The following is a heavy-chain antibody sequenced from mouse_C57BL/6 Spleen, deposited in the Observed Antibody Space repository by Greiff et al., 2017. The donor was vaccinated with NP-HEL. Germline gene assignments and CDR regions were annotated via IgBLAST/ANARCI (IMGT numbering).Heavy chain of an antibody. CDR3: ARRDGSSYFDY. CDR2: IDPSDSYT. CDR1: GYTFTSYW. J-gene: IGHJ2*01. V-gene: IGHV1-50*01. Sequence: VQLKQPGAELVKPGASVKLSCKASGYTFTSYWMQWVKQRPGQGLEWIGEIDPSDSYTNYNQKFKGKATLTVDTSSSTAYMQLSSLTSEDSAVYYCARRDGSSYFDYWGQGTTLTVSS. D-gene: IGHD1-1*01.